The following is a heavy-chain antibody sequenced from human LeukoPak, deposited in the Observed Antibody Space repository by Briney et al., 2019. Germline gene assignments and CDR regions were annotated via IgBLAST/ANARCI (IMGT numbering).Heavy chain of an antibody. J-gene: IGHJ4*02. CDR1: GYTFTGYY. D-gene: IGHD3-10*01. CDR2: INSNNGGT. CDR3: ARDSGEVPDY. V-gene: IGHV1-2*02. Sequence: ASVKVFCKASGYTFTGYYMHWVRQAPGQGLEWMGWINSNNGGTKYAQNFQGRVTMTRDTSISTAYMELDRLRFDDTAVYYCARDSGEVPDYWGQGTLVTVSS.